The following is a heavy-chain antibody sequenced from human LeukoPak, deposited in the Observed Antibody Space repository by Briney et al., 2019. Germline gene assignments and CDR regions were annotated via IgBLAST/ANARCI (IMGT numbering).Heavy chain of an antibody. D-gene: IGHD2-2*01. CDR2: IIPIFGTA. CDR1: GGTFSSYA. V-gene: IGHV1-69*06. Sequence: SVKVSCKASGGTFSSYAISWVRQAPGQGLEWMGGIIPIFGTANYAQKFQGRVTITADKSTSTAYMELSSLRSEDTAVHYCARDVGEYCSSTNCYASHYWGQGTLVTVSS. J-gene: IGHJ4*02. CDR3: ARDVGEYCSSTNCYASHY.